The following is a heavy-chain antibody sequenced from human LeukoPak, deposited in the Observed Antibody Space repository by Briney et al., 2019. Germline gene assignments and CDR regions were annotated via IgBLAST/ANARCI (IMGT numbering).Heavy chain of an antibody. J-gene: IGHJ4*02. CDR1: GYTFTGYY. CDR2: INPSSGGT. V-gene: IGHV1-2*02. D-gene: IGHD3-10*01. Sequence: ASVKVSCKASGYTFTGYYMHWVRQAPGQGLEWMGWINPSSGGTNYAQKFQGRVTMTRDTSISTAYMELSRLRSDDTAVYYCARSLREWYGKYFDYWGQGTLVTVSS. CDR3: ARSLREWYGKYFDY.